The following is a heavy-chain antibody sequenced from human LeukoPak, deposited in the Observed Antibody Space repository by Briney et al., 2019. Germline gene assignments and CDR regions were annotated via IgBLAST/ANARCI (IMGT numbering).Heavy chain of an antibody. J-gene: IGHJ5*01. V-gene: IGHV3-23*01. CDR1: GLTFSSYA. CDR2: ISGSGFST. D-gene: IGHD6-13*01. CDR3: AKDRLKGIAAAGTGWFDS. Sequence: GGSLRLSCAASGLTFSSYAMSWVRQAPGKGLEWVSGISGSGFSTLYADSVQGRFIISRDNSNNTLYLEMNNLRAEDTAVHYCAKDRLKGIAAAGTGWFDSWGQGALVTVSS.